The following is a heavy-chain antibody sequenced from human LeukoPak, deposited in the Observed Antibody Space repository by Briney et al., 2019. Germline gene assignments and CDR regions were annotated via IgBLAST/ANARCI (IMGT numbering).Heavy chain of an antibody. J-gene: IGHJ1*01. CDR1: GFTFSSYA. Sequence: GGSLRLSCAASGFTFSSYAMSWVRQAPGKGLEWVSAISGSGGSTYYADSVKGRFTISRDNSKNTLYLQMNSLRAEDTAVYYCAKGLGDSGSYGYFQHWGQGTLVTVSS. CDR2: ISGSGGST. V-gene: IGHV3-23*01. CDR3: AKGLGDSGSYGYFQH. D-gene: IGHD3-10*01.